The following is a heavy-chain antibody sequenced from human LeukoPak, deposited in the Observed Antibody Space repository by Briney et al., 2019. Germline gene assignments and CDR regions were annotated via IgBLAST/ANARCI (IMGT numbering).Heavy chain of an antibody. D-gene: IGHD2-15*01. CDR1: GFSFTSYG. V-gene: IGHV3-33*01. Sequence: PGGSLRLSCAVSGFSFTSYGMHWVRQAPGKGLEWVAIIWYDGTKKYYADSVKGRFTISRDDSKNTVYLQMNSLSAEDTALYYCGRDRCSGGSCHAFDYCGQGTLVTVSS. CDR3: GRDRCSGGSCHAFDY. J-gene: IGHJ4*02. CDR2: IWYDGTKK.